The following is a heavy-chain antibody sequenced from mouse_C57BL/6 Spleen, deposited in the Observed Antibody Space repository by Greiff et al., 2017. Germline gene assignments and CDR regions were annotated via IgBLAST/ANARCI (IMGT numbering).Heavy chain of an antibody. D-gene: IGHD2-14*01. V-gene: IGHV1-15*01. CDR2: IDPETGGT. Sequence: VQLQQSGAELVRPGASVTLSCKASGYTFTDYEMHWVKQTPVHGLEWIGAIDPETGGTAYNHKFKGKAILTADKSSSTAYMELRSLTSEDSAVYYCTRRREGTGDVWGTGTTVTVSS. CDR3: TRRREGTGDV. CDR1: GYTFTDYE. J-gene: IGHJ1*03.